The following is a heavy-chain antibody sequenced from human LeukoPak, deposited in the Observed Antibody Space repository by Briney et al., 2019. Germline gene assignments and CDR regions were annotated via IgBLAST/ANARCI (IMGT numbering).Heavy chain of an antibody. J-gene: IGHJ4*02. Sequence: SETLSLTCAVYGVSFSGYYWSWIRQPPGKGLEWIGEINHSGSTNYSPSLKSRVTISVDTSKNQFSLKLSSVTAVDTAVYYCARGRGVTIFGVVMKPFDYWGQGTLVTVSS. CDR2: INHSGST. V-gene: IGHV4-34*01. CDR1: GVSFSGYY. CDR3: ARGRGVTIFGVVMKPFDY. D-gene: IGHD3-3*01.